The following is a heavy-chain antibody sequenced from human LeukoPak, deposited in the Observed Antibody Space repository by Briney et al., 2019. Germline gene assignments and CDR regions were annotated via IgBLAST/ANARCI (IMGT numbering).Heavy chain of an antibody. CDR2: IYYSGST. V-gene: IGHV4-59*08. CDR3: ARQGDYGDY. J-gene: IGHJ4*02. Sequence: PPETLSLTCTVSGGSISSYYWSWIRQPPGKGLEWIGYIYYSGSTNYNPSLKSRVTISVDTSKNQFSLKLSSVTAADTAVYYCARQGDYGDYWGQGTLVTVSS. CDR1: GGSISSYY.